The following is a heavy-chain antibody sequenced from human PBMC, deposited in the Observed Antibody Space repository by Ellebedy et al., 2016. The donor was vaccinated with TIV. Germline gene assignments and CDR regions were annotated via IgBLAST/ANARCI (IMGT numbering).Heavy chain of an antibody. V-gene: IGHV4-4*02. CDR2: IYHSGST. J-gene: IGHJ5*02. Sequence: MPSETLSLTCAVSGGSISSSNWWSWVRQPPGKGLEWIGEIYHSGSTNYNPSLKSRVTISVDKSKNQFSLKLSSVTAADTAVYYCARDRRVLGINWFDPWGQGTLVTVSS. CDR3: ARDRRVLGINWFDP. D-gene: IGHD3-3*02. CDR1: GGSISSSNW.